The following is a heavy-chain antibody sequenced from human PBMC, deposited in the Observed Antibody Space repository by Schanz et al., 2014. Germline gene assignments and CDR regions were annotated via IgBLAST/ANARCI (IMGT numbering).Heavy chain of an antibody. Sequence: QVQLVQSGSELKKPGASVKVSCKASGYTFTNYAMNWVRQAPGQGLEWMGWINTNTGNPTYAQGFTGRFVFSLDTSASTAYLQISSLKSEDTAVYYCARDSDVGYDYDSSGYYDFDYWGQGTLVTVSS. CDR3: ARDSDVGYDYDSSGYYDFDY. D-gene: IGHD3-22*01. CDR2: INTNTGNP. CDR1: GYTFTNYA. V-gene: IGHV7-4-1*02. J-gene: IGHJ4*02.